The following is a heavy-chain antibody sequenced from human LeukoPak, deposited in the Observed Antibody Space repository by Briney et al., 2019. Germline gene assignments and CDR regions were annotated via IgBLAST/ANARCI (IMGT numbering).Heavy chain of an antibody. D-gene: IGHD5-18*01. CDR1: GFTFSNAW. CDR2: IKSKTDGGAT. Sequence: GRSLRLSWAASGFTFSNAWMSWVRQAPGKGLEWVGHIKSKTDGGATDYAAPVKGRFTISRDDSKNTLYLQMNSLKNEDTAVYYCTSGTWIQLWLADFWGQGTLVTVSS. CDR3: TSGTWIQLWLADF. V-gene: IGHV3-15*01. J-gene: IGHJ4*02.